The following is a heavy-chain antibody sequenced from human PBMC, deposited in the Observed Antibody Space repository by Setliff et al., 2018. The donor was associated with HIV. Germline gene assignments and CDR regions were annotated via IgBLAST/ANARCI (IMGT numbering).Heavy chain of an antibody. V-gene: IGHV4-39*01. CDR1: GGSISSSSYY. CDR2: IYYSGSG. J-gene: IGHJ3*02. D-gene: IGHD3-16*01. Sequence: PSETLSLTCTVSGGSISSSSYYWGWIRQPPGKGLEWIGSIYYSGSGYYNPSLKSRVTISVDTSKNQISLKLSSVTAADTAVYYCARWPREVAEMGGAFDSWGQGTMVTVSS. CDR3: ARWPREVAEMGGAFDS.